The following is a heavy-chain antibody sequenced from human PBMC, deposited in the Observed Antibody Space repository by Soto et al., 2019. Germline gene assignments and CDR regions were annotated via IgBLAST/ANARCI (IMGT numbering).Heavy chain of an antibody. V-gene: IGHV4-59*01. Sequence: QVQLQESGPGLVKPSETLSLTCTVSGGSISSYYWSWIRQPPGKGLEWIGFIFYSGSTSYNPSLKGRVPLSIDTSEYQFSLQLNSVTAADTAVYYCASMIGDPVLSFDSWGQGTLVAVSS. CDR1: GGSISSYY. J-gene: IGHJ5*01. CDR3: ASMIGDPVLSFDS. D-gene: IGHD3-10*02. CDR2: IFYSGST.